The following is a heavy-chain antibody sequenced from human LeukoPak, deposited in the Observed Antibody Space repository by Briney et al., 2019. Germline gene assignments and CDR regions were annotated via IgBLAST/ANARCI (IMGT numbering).Heavy chain of an antibody. CDR2: IWYDGSNK. Sequence: GRPWRFSFQAPGFTFSTYGMPWFRQAPGKGREWVAVIWYDGSNKYYADSVKGRFTISRDNSKNTLYLQMNSLRAEDTAVYYCARVEVTSGSIDYWGQGTLVTVSS. V-gene: IGHV3-33*01. D-gene: IGHD3-10*01. CDR1: GFTFSTYG. CDR3: ARVEVTSGSIDY. J-gene: IGHJ4*02.